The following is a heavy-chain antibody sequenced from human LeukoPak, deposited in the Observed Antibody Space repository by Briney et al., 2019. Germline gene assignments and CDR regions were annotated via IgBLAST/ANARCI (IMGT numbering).Heavy chain of an antibody. Sequence: GGSLRLSCAASGFTFDDYAVTWVRQAPGKGLEWVSGINWNGDTPTYADSVKGRFTISRDNAKNSLSLQMNSLRAEDTAFYYCARVGNSGSFYYFDCWGQGTLVTVSS. D-gene: IGHD1-26*01. CDR2: INWNGDTP. CDR1: GFTFDDYA. J-gene: IGHJ4*02. CDR3: ARVGNSGSFYYFDC. V-gene: IGHV3-20*04.